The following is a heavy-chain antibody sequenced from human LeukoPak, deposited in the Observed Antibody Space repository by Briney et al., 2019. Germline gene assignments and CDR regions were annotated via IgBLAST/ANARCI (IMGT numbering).Heavy chain of an antibody. CDR1: GYTFTSYD. D-gene: IGHD3-10*01. CDR2: MNPNSGNT. J-gene: IGHJ6*03. Sequence: ASVKVSCKASGYTFTSYDINWVRQATGQGLEWMVCMNPNSGNTGYAQKFQGRVTMTRNTSISTAYMELSSLISEDTAVYYCARGVVWFGELHYYYYYMDVWGKGTTVTVSS. V-gene: IGHV1-8*01. CDR3: ARGVVWFGELHYYYYYMDV.